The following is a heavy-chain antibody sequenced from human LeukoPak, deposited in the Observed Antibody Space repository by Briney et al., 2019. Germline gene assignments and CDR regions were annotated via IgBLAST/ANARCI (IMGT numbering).Heavy chain of an antibody. D-gene: IGHD4-23*01. CDR3: ARDGESTVVTPGFREVRFDP. CDR2: IYYSGST. Sequence: PSETLSLTCTVSGGSISSSSYYWGWIRQPPGKGLEWIGSIYYSGSTYYNPSLKSRVTISVDTSKNQFSLKLSSVTAADTAVYYCARDGESTVVTPGFREVRFDPWGQGTLVTVSS. J-gene: IGHJ5*02. V-gene: IGHV4-39*07. CDR1: GGSISSSSYY.